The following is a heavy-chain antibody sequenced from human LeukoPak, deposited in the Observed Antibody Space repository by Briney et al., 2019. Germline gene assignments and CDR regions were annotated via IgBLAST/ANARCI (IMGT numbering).Heavy chain of an antibody. CDR1: GGSISSYY. D-gene: IGHD3-22*01. Sequence: SETLSLTCTVSGGSISSYYWSWIRQPPGKGLEWIGYIYYSGSTNYDPSLKSRVTISVDTSKNQFSLKLSSVTAADTAVYYCARAYYYDSSGYHYWGQGTLVTVSS. J-gene: IGHJ4*02. V-gene: IGHV4-59*01. CDR3: ARAYYYDSSGYHY. CDR2: IYYSGST.